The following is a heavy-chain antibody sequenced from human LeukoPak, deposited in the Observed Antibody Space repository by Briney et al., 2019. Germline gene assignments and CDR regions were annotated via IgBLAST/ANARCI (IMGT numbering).Heavy chain of an antibody. CDR3: AKAFGLGELNFDY. D-gene: IGHD3-10*01. V-gene: IGHV3-30*18. CDR1: GFTFSSYA. CDR2: ISYDGSNQ. Sequence: GSLRLSCGASGFTFSSYAQSWVRQAPGKGLEWVAVISYDGSNQYYADSVKGRFTISRDNSKNTLYLQMNSLRAEDTAVYYCAKAFGLGELNFDYWGQGTLVTVSS. J-gene: IGHJ4*02.